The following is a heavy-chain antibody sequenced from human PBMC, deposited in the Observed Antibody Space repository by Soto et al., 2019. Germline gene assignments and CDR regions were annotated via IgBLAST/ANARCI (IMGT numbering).Heavy chain of an antibody. CDR2: ISAYNGNT. CDR3: ARQCSSGCDWFDP. CDR1: GYTFTSYG. Sequence: GASVKVSCKASGYTFTSYGISWVRQAPGQGLEWMGWISAYNGNTNYAQKLQGRVTMTTDTSTSTAYMELRSLRSDDTAVYYCARQCSSGCDWFDPWAREPWSPSPQ. J-gene: IGHJ5*02. D-gene: IGHD6-19*01. V-gene: IGHV1-18*04.